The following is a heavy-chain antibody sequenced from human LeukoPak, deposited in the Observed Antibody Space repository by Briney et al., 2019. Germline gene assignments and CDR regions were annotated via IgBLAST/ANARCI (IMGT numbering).Heavy chain of an antibody. V-gene: IGHV4-59*01. Sequence: SETLSLTCTVSGGSISSYYWSWIRQPPGKGLEWIGYIYYSGSTNYNPSLKSRVTISVDTSKNQFSLKLSFVTAADTAVYYCARELGQYCSSTSCYGYAFDIWGQGTMVTVSS. CDR2: IYYSGST. CDR3: ARELGQYCSSTSCYGYAFDI. CDR1: GGSISSYY. J-gene: IGHJ3*02. D-gene: IGHD2-2*01.